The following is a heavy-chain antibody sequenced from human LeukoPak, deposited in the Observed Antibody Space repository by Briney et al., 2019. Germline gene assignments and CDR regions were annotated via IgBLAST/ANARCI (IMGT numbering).Heavy chain of an antibody. CDR1: GGSFSGYY. CDR2: INHSGST. Sequence: PSETLSLTCAVYGGSFSGYYCSWIRQPPGKGLEWIGEINHSGSTNYNPSLKSRVTISVDTSKNQFSLKLSSVTAADTAVYYCARDRRLATITPFDYWGQGTLVTVSS. CDR3: ARDRRLATITPFDY. J-gene: IGHJ4*02. V-gene: IGHV4-34*01. D-gene: IGHD5-24*01.